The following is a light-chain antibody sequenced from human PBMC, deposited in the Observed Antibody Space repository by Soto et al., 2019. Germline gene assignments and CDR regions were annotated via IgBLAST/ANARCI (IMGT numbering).Light chain of an antibody. CDR2: GAS. Sequence: EIVLTQSPDTLSVSPGESATLSCRASQSVPSKYLAWYQQNPGQAPRLLIHGASSRATGIPDRFSGSGSGTDFTLTISRLEPEDFAVYYCQQYGSPLTFGGGTKVDIK. CDR3: QQYGSPLT. V-gene: IGKV3-20*01. CDR1: QSVPSKY. J-gene: IGKJ4*01.